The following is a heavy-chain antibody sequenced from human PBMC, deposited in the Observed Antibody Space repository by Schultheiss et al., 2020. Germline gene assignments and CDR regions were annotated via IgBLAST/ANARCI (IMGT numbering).Heavy chain of an antibody. CDR2: IYYSGST. CDR3: AREDSTSSGGSNAFDI. J-gene: IGHJ3*02. CDR1: GGSISSYY. Sequence: SETLSLTCTVSGGSISSYYWSWIRQPPGKGLEWIGYIYYSGSTNYNPSLKSRVTISVDTSKNQFSLKLSSVTAADTAVYYCAREDSTSSGGSNAFDIWGQGTMVTVSS. V-gene: IGHV4-59*01. D-gene: IGHD6-6*01.